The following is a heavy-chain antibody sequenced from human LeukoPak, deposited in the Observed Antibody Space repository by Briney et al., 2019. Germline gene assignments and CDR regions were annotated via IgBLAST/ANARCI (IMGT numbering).Heavy chain of an antibody. CDR2: ISAYNGNT. D-gene: IGHD3-10*01. Sequence: ASVKVSCKASGYTFTSYGISWVRQAPGQGLEWMGWISAYNGNTNYAQKLQGRVTMTTDTSTSTAYMELRSLRSDDTAVYYCAREELLWFGELRSVKPPGFDYWGQGTLVTVSS. CDR1: GYTFTSYG. V-gene: IGHV1-18*04. CDR3: AREELLWFGELRSVKPPGFDY. J-gene: IGHJ4*02.